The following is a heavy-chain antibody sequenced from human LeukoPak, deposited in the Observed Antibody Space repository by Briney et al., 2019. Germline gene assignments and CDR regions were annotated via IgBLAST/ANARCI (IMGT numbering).Heavy chain of an antibody. J-gene: IGHJ4*02. V-gene: IGHV3-23*01. CDR1: GFTFSSYA. CDR3: TRDGYNWNDFDF. D-gene: IGHD1-1*01. Sequence: GGSLRLSCAASGFTFSSYAMSWVRQAPGKGLEWVSVISGSGGSTYYADSVKGRSTIFRDNSKNTLYLQMNSLRVEDTAVYYCTRDGYNWNDFDFWGQGTLVTVSS. CDR2: ISGSGGST.